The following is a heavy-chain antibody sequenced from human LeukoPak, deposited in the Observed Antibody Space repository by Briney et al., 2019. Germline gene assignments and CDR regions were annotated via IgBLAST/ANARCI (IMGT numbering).Heavy chain of an antibody. V-gene: IGHV4-4*07. J-gene: IGHJ5*02. D-gene: IGHD3-10*01. CDR3: ARDRGLHGEVLFDP. CDR1: GGSVSSYY. CDR2: IYGSGNT. Sequence: SETLSPTCTVSGGSVSSYYLSWIRQPAGKGLEWIGRIYGSGNTNYNPALKSRVTMSVDTSKNQFSLKVRSVTAADTAVYYCARDRGLHGEVLFDPWGQGTLVTVSS.